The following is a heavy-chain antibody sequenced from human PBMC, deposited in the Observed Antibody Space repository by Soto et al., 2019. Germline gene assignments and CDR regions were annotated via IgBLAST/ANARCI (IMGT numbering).Heavy chain of an antibody. CDR3: TTDRGYYDFWSGYYNDY. J-gene: IGHJ4*02. CDR2: IKSKTDGGTT. D-gene: IGHD3-3*01. Sequence: GGSLRLSCAASGFTFSNAWMSWVRQAPGKGLEWVGRIKSKTDGGTTDYAAPVKGRFTISRDDSKNTLYLQMNSLKTEDTAVYYCTTDRGYYDFWSGYYNDYWGQGTLVTVS. CDR1: GFTFSNAW. V-gene: IGHV3-15*01.